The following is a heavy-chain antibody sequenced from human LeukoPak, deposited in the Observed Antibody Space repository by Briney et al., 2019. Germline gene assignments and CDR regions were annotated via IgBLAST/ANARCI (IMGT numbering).Heavy chain of an antibody. J-gene: IGHJ4*02. CDR1: GYTFTSYD. CDR2: INPNSGGT. CDR3: ARGSRVAGKYYFDY. D-gene: IGHD6-19*01. V-gene: IGHV1-2*02. Sequence: ASVKVSCKASGYTFTSYDINWVRQATGQWLEWMGWINPNSGGTNYAQKFQGRVTMTRDTSISTAYMELSRLRSDDTAVYYCARGSRVAGKYYFDYWGQGTLVTVSS.